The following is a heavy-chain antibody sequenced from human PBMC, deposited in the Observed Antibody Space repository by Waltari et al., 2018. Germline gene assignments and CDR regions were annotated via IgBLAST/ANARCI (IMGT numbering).Heavy chain of an antibody. CDR3: ARDRRDYYDNSGSKSLNWFDP. D-gene: IGHD3-22*01. CDR1: GGTFSTFA. V-gene: IGHV1-69*12. CDR2: IIPIFGSP. J-gene: IGHJ5*02. Sequence: QVQLVQSGAEVKKPGSSVKVSCKASGGTFSTFAITWVRQAPGQGLEWMGGIIPIFGSPIYAQRFQGRVTITADQSTGTAYMELSSLRSDDTAIYYCARDRRDYYDNSGSKSLNWFDPWGQGTLVTVSS.